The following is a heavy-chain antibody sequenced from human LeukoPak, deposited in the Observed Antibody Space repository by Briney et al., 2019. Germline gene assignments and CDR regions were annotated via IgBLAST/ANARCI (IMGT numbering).Heavy chain of an antibody. Sequence: ASVKVSCKASGKILTGYYVHWVRQAPGQGLEWMGWINPNSGGTNYAQKFQGRVTMTRDTSISTAYMELSRLTTDDTAVYYCARGVSSGYDATFDCWGQGTLVTVSS. CDR1: GKILTGYY. V-gene: IGHV1-2*02. CDR3: ARGVSSGYDATFDC. J-gene: IGHJ4*02. CDR2: INPNSGGT. D-gene: IGHD5-12*01.